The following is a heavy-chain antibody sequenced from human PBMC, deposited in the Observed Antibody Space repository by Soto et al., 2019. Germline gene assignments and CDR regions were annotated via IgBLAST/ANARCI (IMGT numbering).Heavy chain of an antibody. D-gene: IGHD3-10*01. J-gene: IGHJ5*02. V-gene: IGHV1-18*01. CDR1: GYTFTNYG. CDR2: INTYNGNT. CDR3: ARGVGSGTYYNQYNWFDP. Sequence: ASVKVSCKASGYTFTNYGTSWVRQAPGQGLEWMGWINTYNGNTNHAQKLQGRVTMTTDTSTSTAYMELRSLRSDDTAVYYCARGVGSGTYYNQYNWFDPWGQGTLVTVSS.